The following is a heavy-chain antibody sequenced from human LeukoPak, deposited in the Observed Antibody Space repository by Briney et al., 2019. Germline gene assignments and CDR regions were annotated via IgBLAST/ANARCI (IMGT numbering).Heavy chain of an antibody. J-gene: IGHJ4*02. CDR1: GFTFSNYG. CDR3: ARDERWIQFNY. Sequence: PGGTLRPSCVASGFTFSNYGMNWVRQAPGKGLEWVSGIVGSGVTTYYADSVKGRFTISRDNSKNTLYLHMNGLRVEDTATYYCARDERWIQFNYWGQGTLVTVSS. D-gene: IGHD5-18*01. V-gene: IGHV3-23*01. CDR2: IVGSGVTT.